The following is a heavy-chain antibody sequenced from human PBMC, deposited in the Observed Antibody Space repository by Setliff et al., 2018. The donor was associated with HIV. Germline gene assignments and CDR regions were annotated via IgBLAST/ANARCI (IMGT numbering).Heavy chain of an antibody. J-gene: IGHJ6*03. Sequence: SETLSLTCTVSGAFSSISSYHWGWIRQSPGKGLEWLGQISYSGTTNYNPSLKSRVTISVDTSKNQFSLTLSSLSAADTAVYYGARRRPPPSGTYSRYYMDVWGKGTTVTVSS. V-gene: IGHV4-59*08. CDR2: ISYSGTT. CDR1: GAFSSISSYH. CDR3: ARRRPPPSGTYSRYYMDV. D-gene: IGHD1-26*01.